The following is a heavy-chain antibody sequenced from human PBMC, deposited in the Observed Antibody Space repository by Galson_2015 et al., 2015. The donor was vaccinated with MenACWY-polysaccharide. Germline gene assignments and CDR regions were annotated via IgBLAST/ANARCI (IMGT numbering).Heavy chain of an antibody. Sequence: SLRLSCAASGFTFSSYAMSWVRQAPGKGLEWVSTISGSGGSTYYADSVKGRFTISRDNSENTLYLQMNSLRAEATAVYYCAKELSLGVSGTPGDYWGQGTLVTVSS. J-gene: IGHJ4*02. CDR3: AKELSLGVSGTPGDY. CDR2: ISGSGGST. V-gene: IGHV3-23*01. D-gene: IGHD6-19*01. CDR1: GFTFSSYA.